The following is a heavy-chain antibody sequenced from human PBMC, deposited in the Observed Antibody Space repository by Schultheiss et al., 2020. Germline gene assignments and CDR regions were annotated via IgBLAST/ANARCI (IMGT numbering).Heavy chain of an antibody. Sequence: SETLSLTCAVSGYSINSGHFWGWIRQPPGKGLEWIGSIYYSGTTYYNLSLKSRVIISLDTSNNRFSLNLSSVTAADTAVYYCARAPPYYYGAGTYWFDPWGQGTLVTVSA. D-gene: IGHD3-10*01. CDR3: ARAPPYYYGAGTYWFDP. V-gene: IGHV4-38-2*01. CDR1: GYSINSGHF. J-gene: IGHJ5*02. CDR2: IYYSGTT.